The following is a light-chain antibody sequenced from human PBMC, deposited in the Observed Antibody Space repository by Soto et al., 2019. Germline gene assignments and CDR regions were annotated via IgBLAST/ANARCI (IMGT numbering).Light chain of an antibody. CDR3: CSYSTSTSLYV. CDR1: SSDVGGSHF. V-gene: IGLV2-14*01. Sequence: QSALTQPASVSGSPGQSITISCTGTSSDVGGSHFVSWYQHLPGKAPKLMIYEIRNRPSGVSNRFSGSKSGNTASLTIYGLQAEDEADYYCCSYSTSTSLYVFGTGTKVTVL. J-gene: IGLJ1*01. CDR2: EIR.